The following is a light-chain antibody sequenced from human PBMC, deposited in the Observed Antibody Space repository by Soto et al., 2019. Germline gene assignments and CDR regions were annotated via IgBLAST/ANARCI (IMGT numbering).Light chain of an antibody. V-gene: IGLV2-11*01. Sequence: QSALTQPRSVSGSPGQSVTISCTGTSSDVGGYNYVSWYQQHPAKAPKLMIYDVSKRPSGVPDRFSGSKSGNTASLTISGLQAEDEAAYYCCSYAGSYTWVFGGGTKLTVL. CDR2: DVS. CDR3: CSYAGSYTWV. J-gene: IGLJ2*01. CDR1: SSDVGGYNY.